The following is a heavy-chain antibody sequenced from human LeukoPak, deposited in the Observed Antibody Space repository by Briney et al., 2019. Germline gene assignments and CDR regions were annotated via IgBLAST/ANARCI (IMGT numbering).Heavy chain of an antibody. CDR2: ISSNGGST. J-gene: IGHJ4*02. CDR1: GFTFRSYA. V-gene: IGHV3-64*01. CDR3: ARDPSGQWELPTYSYY. Sequence: AGGSLRLSCAASGFTFRSYAMLWVRQAPGKGLEYVSAISSNGGSTYYANSVKGRFTISRDNSKNTLYLQMGSLRPEDMAVFYCARDPSGQWELPTYSYYWGQGTLVTVSS. D-gene: IGHD1-26*01.